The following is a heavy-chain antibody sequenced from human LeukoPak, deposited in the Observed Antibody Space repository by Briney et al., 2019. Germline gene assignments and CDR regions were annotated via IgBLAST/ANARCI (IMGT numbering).Heavy chain of an antibody. CDR3: ARAAPYDSSGYETGDY. CDR2: ITPIFGTA. J-gene: IGHJ4*02. D-gene: IGHD3-22*01. Sequence: VASVKVSCKASGGTFSSYAISWVRQAPGQGLEWMGGITPIFGTANYAQKFQGRVTITADESTSTAYMELSSLRSEDTAVYYCARAAPYDSSGYETGDYWGQGTLVTVSS. CDR1: GGTFSSYA. V-gene: IGHV1-69*13.